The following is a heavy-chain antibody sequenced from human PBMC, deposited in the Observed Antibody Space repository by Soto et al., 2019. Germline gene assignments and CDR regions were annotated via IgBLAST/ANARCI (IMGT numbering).Heavy chain of an antibody. J-gene: IGHJ4*02. CDR2: INLNSGGT. Sequence: ASVKVSCKASGYTFTGYYMHWVRQAPGQGLEWMGWINLNSGGTSYAQKFKGRVTMTRDTSISTAYMELSRLRSDDTAVYYCARDYCTSTRCYIDYWGQGTLVTVSS. D-gene: IGHD2-2*02. CDR3: ARDYCTSTRCYIDY. V-gene: IGHV1-2*02. CDR1: GYTFTGYY.